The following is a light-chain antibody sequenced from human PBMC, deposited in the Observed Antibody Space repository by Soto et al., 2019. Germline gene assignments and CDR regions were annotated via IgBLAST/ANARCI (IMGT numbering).Light chain of an antibody. Sequence: QSVLTQPASVSGSPGQSITISCTGTSGDIGSYNRVSWYQQHPGKAPKLIIYEVTDRPSGVSDRFSGSKSGNTASLTLSGLQAEDEAEYYCSSYTNIETRACVFRTGTKVTAL. J-gene: IGLJ1*01. CDR2: EVT. CDR3: SSYTNIETRACV. V-gene: IGLV2-14*01. CDR1: SGDIGSYNR.